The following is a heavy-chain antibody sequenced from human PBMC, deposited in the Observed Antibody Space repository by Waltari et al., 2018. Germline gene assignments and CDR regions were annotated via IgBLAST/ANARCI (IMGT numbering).Heavy chain of an antibody. D-gene: IGHD6-6*01. CDR3: ANGVGLVRTIIDY. CDR1: GFTCGSYG. CDR2: IRYDGSNK. Sequence: QVQLVESGGGVVQPGGSLSLSCAASGFTCGSYGMHCVRRAPGKGVEGVSFIRYDGSNKYYADSVKGRFTISRDKSKNTLYLQMNSLRAEDTAVYYCANGVGLVRTIIDYWGQGTLVTVSS. V-gene: IGHV3-30*02. J-gene: IGHJ4*02.